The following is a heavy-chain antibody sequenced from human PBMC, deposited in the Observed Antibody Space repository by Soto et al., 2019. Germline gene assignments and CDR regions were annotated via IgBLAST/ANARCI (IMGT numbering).Heavy chain of an antibody. CDR1: GFTVRNNY. Sequence: EVQLVESGGGLIQPGGSLRLSCAVSGFTVRNNYMSWVRQAPGKGLEGVSVIYSGGYTAYGDSVKGRFTISRDNSKNTLYLQIKRRSPDDAALFYCATQPGGGGYWGQGTLVTVSS. J-gene: IGHJ4*02. D-gene: IGHD3-10*01. CDR3: ATQPGGGGY. CDR2: IYSGGYT. V-gene: IGHV3-53*01.